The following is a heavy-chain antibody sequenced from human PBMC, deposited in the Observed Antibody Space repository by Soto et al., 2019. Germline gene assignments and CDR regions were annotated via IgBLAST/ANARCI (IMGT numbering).Heavy chain of an antibody. CDR2: IIPILGIA. V-gene: IGHV1-69*02. J-gene: IGHJ4*02. D-gene: IGHD5-12*01. Sequence: QVQLVQSGAEVKKPGSSVKVSCKASGGTFSSYTISWVRQAPGQGLEWMGRIIPILGIANYAQKFQGRVTITADKSTSAADMELSSLRSEDTAVYYCARAVSSGYDLDYWGQGTLVTVSS. CDR3: ARAVSSGYDLDY. CDR1: GGTFSSYT.